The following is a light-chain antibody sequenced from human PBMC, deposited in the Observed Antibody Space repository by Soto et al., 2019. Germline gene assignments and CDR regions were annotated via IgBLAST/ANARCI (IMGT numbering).Light chain of an antibody. CDR3: QSYDSSLSGFYV. Sequence: QAVVTQPPSLSGAPGQRVTISCTGSSSNIGAGYDVHWYRQLPGTAPKLLIYGNDNRPSGVPDRFSGSKSGTSASLAITGLQAEDEADYYCQSYDSSLSGFYVFGTGTKLTVL. J-gene: IGLJ1*01. CDR2: GND. V-gene: IGLV1-40*01. CDR1: SSNIGAGYD.